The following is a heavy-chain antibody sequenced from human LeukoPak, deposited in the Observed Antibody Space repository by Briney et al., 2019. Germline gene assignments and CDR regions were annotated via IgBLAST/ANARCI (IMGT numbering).Heavy chain of an antibody. CDR2: INHSGST. D-gene: IGHD4-17*01. CDR1: GGSFSGYY. CDR3: ARGLRAVTMRVFDY. Sequence: PSETLSLTCAVYGGSFSGYYWSWIRQPPGKGLEWIGEINHSGSTNYNPSLKSRVTISVDTSKNQYSLKLSSVTAADTAVYYCARGLRAVTMRVFDYWGQGTLVTVSS. J-gene: IGHJ4*02. V-gene: IGHV4-34*01.